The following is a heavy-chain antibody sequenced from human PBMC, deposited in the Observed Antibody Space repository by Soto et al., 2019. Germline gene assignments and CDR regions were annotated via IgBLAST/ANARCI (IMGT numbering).Heavy chain of an antibody. Sequence: SETLSLTCAVYGGSFGGYYWSWIRQPPGKGLEWIGEINHSGSTNYNPSLKSRVTISVDTSKNQFSLKLSSVTAADTAVYYCARLLTYGDYIDYWGQGTLVTVSS. CDR2: INHSGST. CDR1: GGSFGGYY. V-gene: IGHV4-34*01. J-gene: IGHJ4*02. D-gene: IGHD4-17*01. CDR3: ARLLTYGDYIDY.